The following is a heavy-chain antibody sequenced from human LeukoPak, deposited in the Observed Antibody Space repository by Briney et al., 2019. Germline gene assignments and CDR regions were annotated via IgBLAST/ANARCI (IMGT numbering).Heavy chain of an antibody. V-gene: IGHV3-53*01. D-gene: IGHD1-26*01. Sequence: GGSLRLSCAASGFTVSSNYMSWVRQAPGKGLEWVSVIYTGGSTNYADSVKGRFTISRDNSKNTLYLQMNSLRAEDTAVYYCARVSASGSYYYYYYMDVWGKGTTVTVSS. CDR2: IYTGGST. J-gene: IGHJ6*03. CDR3: ARVSASGSYYYYYYMDV. CDR1: GFTVSSNY.